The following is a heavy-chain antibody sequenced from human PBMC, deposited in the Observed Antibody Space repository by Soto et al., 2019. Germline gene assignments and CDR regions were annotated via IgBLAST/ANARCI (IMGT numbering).Heavy chain of an antibody. CDR2: INHSGNT. D-gene: IGHD6-19*01. CDR1: GGSFNSNY. J-gene: IGHJ4*02. CDR3: LSARFDY. Sequence: SETLSLTCVVYGGSFNSNYWTWVRQPPGKGLEWIGEINHSGNTNYNASLKSRVTISVDASKNQFSLNLSSVTAADTAVYYCLSARFDYWGQGTLVTVSS. V-gene: IGHV4-34*01.